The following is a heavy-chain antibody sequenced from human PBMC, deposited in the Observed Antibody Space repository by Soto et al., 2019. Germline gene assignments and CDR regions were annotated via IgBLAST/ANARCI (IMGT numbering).Heavy chain of an antibody. CDR2: ISYDGSNK. CDR3: AKEVDSSGWYSTGYYFDY. J-gene: IGHJ4*02. D-gene: IGHD6-19*01. Sequence: GGCLRLSCAASGFTFSSYGMHWVRQAPGKGLEWVAVISYDGSNKYYADSVKGRFTISRDNSKNTLYLQMNSLRAEDTAVYYFAKEVDSSGWYSTGYYFDYWGQGNLVTVS. CDR1: GFTFSSYG. V-gene: IGHV3-30*18.